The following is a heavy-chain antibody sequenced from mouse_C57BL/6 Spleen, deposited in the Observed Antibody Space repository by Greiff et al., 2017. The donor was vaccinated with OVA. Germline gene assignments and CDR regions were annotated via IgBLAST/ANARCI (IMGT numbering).Heavy chain of an antibody. CDR3: ARMGRQLRLRAMDE. J-gene: IGHJ4*01. V-gene: IGHV1-50*01. Sequence: VQLQQPGAELVKPGASVKLSCKASGYTFTSYWMQWVKQRPGQGLEWIGEIDPSDSYTNYNQKFKGKATLTVDTSSSTAYMQLSSLTSEDSAVYYCARMGRQLRLRAMDEWGQGTSVTVSS. D-gene: IGHD3-2*02. CDR2: IDPSDSYT. CDR1: GYTFTSYW.